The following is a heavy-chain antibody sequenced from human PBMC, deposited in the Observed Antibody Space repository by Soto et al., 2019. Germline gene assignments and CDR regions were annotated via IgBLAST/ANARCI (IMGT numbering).Heavy chain of an antibody. Sequence: SVKVSCNSSGGTFSSYTSSWVRQAPGQGLEWMGGIIPIFGTANYAQKFQGRVTITADESTSTAYMELSSLRSEDTAVYYCAREMSSPRWFEPWGQGTLVTVSS. CDR1: GGTFSSYT. J-gene: IGHJ5*02. CDR3: AREMSSPRWFEP. V-gene: IGHV1-69*13. CDR2: IIPIFGTA. D-gene: IGHD2-15*01.